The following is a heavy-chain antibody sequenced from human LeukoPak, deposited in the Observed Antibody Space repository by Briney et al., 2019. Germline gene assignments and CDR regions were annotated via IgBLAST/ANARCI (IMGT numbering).Heavy chain of an antibody. J-gene: IGHJ6*02. D-gene: IGHD3-10*01. CDR1: GGSISSYY. CDR3: ARVGRGYYYYGMDV. V-gene: IGHV4-59*08. Sequence: SSETLSLTCTVSGGSISSYYWSWIRQPPGQGLEWIGYIYYSGSTNYSPSLKSRVTISVDTSKNQFSLKLSSVTAADTAVYYCARVGRGYYYYGMDVWGQGTTVTVSS. CDR2: IYYSGST.